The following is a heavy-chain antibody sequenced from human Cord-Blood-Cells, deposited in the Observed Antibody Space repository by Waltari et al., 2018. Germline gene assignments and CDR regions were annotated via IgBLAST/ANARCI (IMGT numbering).Heavy chain of an antibody. CDR1: GGSFSGYY. V-gene: IGHV4-34*01. CDR2: INHNGST. D-gene: IGHD3-3*01. CDR3: ASQLRLLEWSWFDP. Sequence: QVQLQQWGAGLLKPSETLSLTCAVYGGSFSGYYWSWIRQPPGKGLEWIGEINHNGSTNYNPSLKSRVTISVDTSKNQFSLKLSSVTAADTAVYYCASQLRLLEWSWFDPWGQGTLVTVSS. J-gene: IGHJ5*02.